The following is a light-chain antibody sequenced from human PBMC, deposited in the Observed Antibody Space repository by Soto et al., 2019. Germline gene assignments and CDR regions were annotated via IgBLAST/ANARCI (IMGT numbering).Light chain of an antibody. V-gene: IGKV3-20*01. CDR1: QSVSSSY. J-gene: IGKJ5*01. CDR2: GAS. Sequence: ELVLTQSPGTLSLSPGARATLSCRASQSVSSSYLAWYQQKPGQAPRLLIYGASSRATGIPDRFSGGGSGTDFTLTISRLEPEDFAVYDCQQYSSSPTFGQGTRLEIK. CDR3: QQYSSSPT.